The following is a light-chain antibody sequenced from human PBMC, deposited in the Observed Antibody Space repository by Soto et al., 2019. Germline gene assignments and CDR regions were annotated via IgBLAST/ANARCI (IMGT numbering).Light chain of an antibody. Sequence: EIVMTQSPVTLSVSPGERVALCCRASQSVRNNLAWYQQKSGQAPRLLIYGASTRVTGIPARFSGSGSGTEFTLTISSLQSEDFAIYYCQQYNNWPPVTFGQGTRLDIK. CDR3: QQYNNWPPVT. CDR1: QSVRNN. J-gene: IGKJ5*01. V-gene: IGKV3-15*01. CDR2: GAS.